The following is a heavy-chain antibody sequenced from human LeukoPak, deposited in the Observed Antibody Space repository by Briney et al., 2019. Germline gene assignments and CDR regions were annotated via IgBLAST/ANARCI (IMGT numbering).Heavy chain of an antibody. V-gene: IGHV4-30-4*01. Sequence: PSETLSLTCTVSGGSISSGDYYWSWIRQPPGKGLEWIGYIYYSGSTYYNPSLKSRVTISVDTSKNQFSLKLSSVTAADTAVYYCARAYVDSSSSGWFDPWGQGTLVTVSS. CDR3: ARAYVDSSSSGWFDP. CDR1: GGSISSGDYY. J-gene: IGHJ5*02. CDR2: IYYSGST. D-gene: IGHD6-6*01.